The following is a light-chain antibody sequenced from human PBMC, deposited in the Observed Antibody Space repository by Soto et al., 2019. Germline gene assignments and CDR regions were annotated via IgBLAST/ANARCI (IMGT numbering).Light chain of an antibody. V-gene: IGLV1-51*01. CDR1: SSNIGNNY. CDR3: GTWDSSLSAVV. CDR2: DNN. Sequence: QSVLTQPPSVSAAPGQKVTISCSGSSSNIGNNYVSWYQQLPRTAPKLLICDNNKRPSGIPDRFSGSKSGTSATLGITGLQTGDEADYYCGTWDSSLSAVVFGGGTTLTVL. J-gene: IGLJ2*01.